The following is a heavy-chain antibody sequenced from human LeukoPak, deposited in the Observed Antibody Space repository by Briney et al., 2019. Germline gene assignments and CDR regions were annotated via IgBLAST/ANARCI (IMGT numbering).Heavy chain of an antibody. V-gene: IGHV4-59*01. CDR1: GGSISSYY. CDR3: ARGSSTYNWNFDY. Sequence: SETLSLTCTVSGGSISSYYWSWIRQPPGKGLEWIGYIYYSGSTNYNPSLKSRVTISVDTSKNQFSLKLSSVTAADTAVYYCARGSSTYNWNFDYWGQGTLVTVSS. D-gene: IGHD1-20*01. CDR2: IYYSGST. J-gene: IGHJ4*02.